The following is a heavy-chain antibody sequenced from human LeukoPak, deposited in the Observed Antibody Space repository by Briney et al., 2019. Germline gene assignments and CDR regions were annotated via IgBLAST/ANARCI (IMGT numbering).Heavy chain of an antibody. J-gene: IGHJ2*01. CDR1: GGSISSYY. CDR2: IYYSGST. Sequence: NPSETLSLTCTVSGGSISSYYWSWIRQPPGKGLEWIGYIYYSGSTNYNPSLKSRVTISVDTSKNQFSLKLSSVTAADTAVYYCARGVSDWDWYFDLWGRGTLVTVSS. D-gene: IGHD3-9*01. CDR3: ARGVSDWDWYFDL. V-gene: IGHV4-59*01.